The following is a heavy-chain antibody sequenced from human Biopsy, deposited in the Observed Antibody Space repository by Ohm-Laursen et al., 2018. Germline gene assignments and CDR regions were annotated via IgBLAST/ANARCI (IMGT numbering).Heavy chain of an antibody. Sequence: GTLSLTCTVSGDSISSYYWSWIRQPPGKGLEWIGYVYYTGSTDYNPSLQSRVTISVDTSKNHFSLRLRSVTHADTAIYYCARDRGYYSDRTVPGYFDLWGRGTLVTVSS. CDR3: ARDRGYYSDRTVPGYFDL. CDR1: GDSISSYY. J-gene: IGHJ2*01. D-gene: IGHD3-22*01. V-gene: IGHV4-59*01. CDR2: VYYTGST.